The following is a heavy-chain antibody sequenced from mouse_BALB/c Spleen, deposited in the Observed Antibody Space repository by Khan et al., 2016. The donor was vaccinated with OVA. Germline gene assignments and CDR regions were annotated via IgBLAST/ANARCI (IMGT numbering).Heavy chain of an antibody. CDR1: GYTFTDYY. D-gene: IGHD1-1*02. V-gene: IGHV1-84*02. Sequence: LVESGTELVKPGASVKMSCKASGYTFTDYYINWVKQKPGQGLEWIGWIYPGSANTKYNEKFKGRATLTVATSTSTAFMQISSLTSEDTAFYFCAGGFDYWGQGTTLTVAS. CDR3: AGGFDY. J-gene: IGHJ2*01. CDR2: IYPGSANT.